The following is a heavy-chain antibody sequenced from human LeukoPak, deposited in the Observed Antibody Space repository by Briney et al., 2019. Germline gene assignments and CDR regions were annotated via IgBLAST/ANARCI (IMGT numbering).Heavy chain of an antibody. CDR3: ASMYTGSWYWFDP. CDR2: INYSGST. D-gene: IGHD6-13*01. Sequence: SSETLSLTCTLDAPSISSYYWTWIRQPPGKGLELIGYINYSGSTNYNTSLKSRVTISIDSSKNQFSLRFSSVTAADTAIYYCASMYTGSWYWFDPWGQGTLVTVSS. V-gene: IGHV4-59*01. CDR1: APSISSYY. J-gene: IGHJ5*02.